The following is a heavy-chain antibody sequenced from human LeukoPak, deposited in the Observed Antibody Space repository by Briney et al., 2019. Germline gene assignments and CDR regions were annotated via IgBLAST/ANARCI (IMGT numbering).Heavy chain of an antibody. CDR1: GFTFSSYA. Sequence: GGSLRLSCAASGFTFSSYAMSWVLQAPGKGLEWVSAISGSGGSTYYADSVKGRFTISRDNSKNTLYLQMNSLRAEDTAVYYCAKGGLNWNYYYYWGQGTLVTVSS. CDR2: ISGSGGST. CDR3: AKGGLNWNYYYY. D-gene: IGHD1-1*01. J-gene: IGHJ4*02. V-gene: IGHV3-23*01.